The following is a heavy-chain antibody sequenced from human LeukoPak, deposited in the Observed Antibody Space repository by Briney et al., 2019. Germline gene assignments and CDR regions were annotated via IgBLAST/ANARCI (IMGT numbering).Heavy chain of an antibody. CDR1: GFTFDDYA. J-gene: IGHJ4*02. V-gene: IGHV3-9*01. CDR2: ISWNSGSI. CDR3: AKDITRYYYDSSIDY. D-gene: IGHD3-22*01. Sequence: GRSLRLSCAASGFTFDDYAMHWVRQAPGKGLEWVSGISWNSGSIGYADSVKGRFTISRDNAKNSLYLQMNSLRAEDTALYYCAKDITRYYYDSSIDYWGQGTLVTVSS.